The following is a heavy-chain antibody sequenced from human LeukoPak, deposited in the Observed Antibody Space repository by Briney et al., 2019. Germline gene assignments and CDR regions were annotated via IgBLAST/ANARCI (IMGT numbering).Heavy chain of an antibody. CDR2: ISGSGGST. CDR1: GFTFSSYA. V-gene: IGHV3-23*01. CDR3: AKIPLEYYDSSGPSDY. D-gene: IGHD3-22*01. J-gene: IGHJ4*02. Sequence: GGSLRLSCAASGFTFSSYAMSWVRQAPGKGLEWVSAISGSGGSTYYADSVKGRFTISRDNSKNTLYLQMNSLRAVDTAVYYCAKIPLEYYDSSGPSDYWGQGTLVTVSS.